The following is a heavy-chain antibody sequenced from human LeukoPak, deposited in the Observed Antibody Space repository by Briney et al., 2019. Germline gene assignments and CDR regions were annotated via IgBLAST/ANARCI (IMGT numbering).Heavy chain of an antibody. J-gene: IGHJ4*02. CDR3: AREQWLAFDY. V-gene: IGHV4-4*07. CDR1: GGSISGYY. D-gene: IGHD6-19*01. Sequence: SETLSLTCAVSGGSISGYYWSWIRQPAGKGLEWIGRNYTNWTTYYSPSLKSRVTISVDTSKNQFSLKLSSVTAADTAVYYCAREQWLAFDYWGQGTLVTVSS. CDR2: NYTNWTT.